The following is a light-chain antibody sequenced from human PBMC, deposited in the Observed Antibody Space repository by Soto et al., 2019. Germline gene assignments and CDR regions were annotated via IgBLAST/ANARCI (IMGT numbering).Light chain of an antibody. Sequence: DIQMTQSPSSVSASVGDRVTITCRASQGINNWLAWYQQKPGKAPNLLIYKASRLESGVPSRFSGSGSETEFTLTISGLQPGDSATYYCQQYNSYSPTFGQGTKVDIK. CDR3: QQYNSYSPT. J-gene: IGKJ1*01. CDR1: QGINNW. V-gene: IGKV1-5*03. CDR2: KAS.